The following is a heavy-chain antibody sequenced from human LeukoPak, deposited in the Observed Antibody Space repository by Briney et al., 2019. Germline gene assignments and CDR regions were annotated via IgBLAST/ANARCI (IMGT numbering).Heavy chain of an antibody. Sequence: GGSLRLSCAASGFTFSSYTMNWVRQAPGKGLEWVSSITTSSTYIYYADSVRGRFTISRDNAKNSLYLRMGSLRVEDTAVYYCARGEGYYASGSYYIDDWGQGTLVTVSS. CDR1: GFTFSSYT. CDR2: ITTSSTYI. V-gene: IGHV3-21*01. D-gene: IGHD3-10*01. CDR3: ARGEGYYASGSYYIDD. J-gene: IGHJ4*02.